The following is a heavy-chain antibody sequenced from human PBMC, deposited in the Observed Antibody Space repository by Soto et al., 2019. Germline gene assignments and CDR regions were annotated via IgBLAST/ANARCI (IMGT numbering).Heavy chain of an antibody. D-gene: IGHD1-26*01. V-gene: IGHV3-53*01. CDR3: ARGSIVGATPFDY. CDR1: GFTVVSNY. CDR2: IYSGGST. J-gene: IGHJ4*02. Sequence: WGSLRLSCAASGFTVVSNYISCFRQAPVKGLEWVSVIYSGGSTYYADSVKGRFTISRDNSKNTLYLQMNSLRAEDTAVYYCARGSIVGATPFDYWGQGTLVTVSS.